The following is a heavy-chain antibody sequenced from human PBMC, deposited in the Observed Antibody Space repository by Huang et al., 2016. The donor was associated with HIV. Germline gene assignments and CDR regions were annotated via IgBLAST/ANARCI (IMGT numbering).Heavy chain of an antibody. D-gene: IGHD4-17*01. CDR3: ARSAYGDLDY. Sequence: QVHLVQSGAEVKKPGASVKVSCKASGYTFSNYDINWVRQDPGGGLEWMEWMNPNHGNTGFAQSLQGRVTMTRKTSITTAYMELTSLTSEDTAVYYCARSAYGDLDYWGLGTLVIVSS. CDR2: MNPNHGNT. V-gene: IGHV1-8*02. CDR1: GYTFSNYD. J-gene: IGHJ4*02.